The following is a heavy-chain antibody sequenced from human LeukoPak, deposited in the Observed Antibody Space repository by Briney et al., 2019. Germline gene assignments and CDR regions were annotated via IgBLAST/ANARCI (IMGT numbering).Heavy chain of an antibody. J-gene: IGHJ4*02. V-gene: IGHV3-15*01. CDR2: IKAKDHGGTT. Sequence: GGSLRLSCAASGFTFINAWMAWVRQAPGRGLEWVGRIKAKDHGGTTDYAAPVKGRFTISRDDSKNTLYLQMNSLKTEDTAVYYCTTDGVGIEGATFDYWGQGTLVTVSS. CDR3: TTDGVGIEGATFDY. CDR1: GFTFINAW. D-gene: IGHD1-26*01.